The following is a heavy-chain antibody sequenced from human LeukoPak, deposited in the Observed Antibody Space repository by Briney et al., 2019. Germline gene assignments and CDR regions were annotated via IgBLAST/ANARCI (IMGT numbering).Heavy chain of an antibody. CDR1: GGSFSGYY. D-gene: IGHD5-18*01. J-gene: IGHJ5*02. V-gene: IGHV4-34*01. CDR2: INHSGST. CDR3: ARVHIPLWLRGFDP. Sequence: SETLSLTCAVYGGSFSGYYWSWIRQPPGKGLEWIGEINHSGSTNYNPSLKSRVTISVDTSKNQFSLKLSSVTAADTAVYYCARVHIPLWLRGFDPWGQGTLVTVSS.